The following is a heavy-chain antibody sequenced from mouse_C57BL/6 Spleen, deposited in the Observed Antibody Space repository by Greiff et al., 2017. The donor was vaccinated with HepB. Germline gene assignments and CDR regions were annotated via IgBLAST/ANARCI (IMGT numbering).Heavy chain of an antibody. V-gene: IGHV1-74*01. J-gene: IGHJ3*01. Sequence: QVQLKQPGAELVKPGASVKVSCKASGYTFTSYWMHWVKQRPGQGLEWIGRIHPSDSDTNYNQKFKGKATLTVDKSSSTAYMQLSSLTSEDSAVYYCAYYGYDVGWAYWGQGTLVTVSA. CDR1: GYTFTSYW. CDR3: AYYGYDVGWAY. CDR2: IHPSDSDT. D-gene: IGHD2-2*01.